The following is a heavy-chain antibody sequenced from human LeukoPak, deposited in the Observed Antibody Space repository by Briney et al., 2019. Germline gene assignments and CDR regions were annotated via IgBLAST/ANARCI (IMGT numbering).Heavy chain of an antibody. Sequence: GGSLRLSYAASGFTFSSYAMHWVRQAPGKGLEWVAVISYDGSNKYYADSVKGRFTISRDNSKNTLYLQMNSLRAEDTAVYYCARDAFLCSGGSCYFYYYYYGMDVWGQGTTVTVSS. CDR1: GFTFSSYA. D-gene: IGHD2-15*01. CDR3: ARDAFLCSGGSCYFYYYYYGMDV. J-gene: IGHJ6*02. CDR2: ISYDGSNK. V-gene: IGHV3-30-3*01.